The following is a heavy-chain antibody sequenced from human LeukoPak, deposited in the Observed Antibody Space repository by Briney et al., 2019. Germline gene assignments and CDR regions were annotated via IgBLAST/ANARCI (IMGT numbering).Heavy chain of an antibody. J-gene: IGHJ6*03. D-gene: IGHD3-3*01. V-gene: IGHV4-39*07. CDR1: GGSISSSSYY. CDR3: ASFWSSSWYYYYYMDV. CDR2: IYYSGST. Sequence: PSETLSLTCTVSGGSISSSSYYWGWIRQPPGKGLEWIGSIYYSGSTYYNPSLKSRVTISVDTSKNQFSLKLSSVTAADTAVYYCASFWSSSWYYYYYMDVWGKGTTVTVSS.